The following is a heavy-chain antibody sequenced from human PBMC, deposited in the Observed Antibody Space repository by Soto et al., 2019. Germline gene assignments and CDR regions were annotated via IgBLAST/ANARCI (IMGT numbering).Heavy chain of an antibody. V-gene: IGHV4-34*01. D-gene: IGHD2-15*01. CDR1: GGSFSGYY. J-gene: IGHJ5*02. Sequence: PSETLSLTCAVYGGSFSGYYWSWIRQPPGKGLEWIGEINHSGSTNYNPSLKSRVTISVDTSKNQFSLKLSSVTAADTAVYYCARGLPSSVVVVAATPGWFDTWGQGTLATVSS. CDR3: ARGLPSSVVVVAATPGWFDT. CDR2: INHSGST.